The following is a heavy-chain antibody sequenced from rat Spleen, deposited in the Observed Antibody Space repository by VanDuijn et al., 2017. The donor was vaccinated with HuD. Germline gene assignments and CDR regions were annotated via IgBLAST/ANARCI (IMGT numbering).Heavy chain of an antibody. Sequence: EVQLVESGGGLVQPGRSLKLSCITSGFTFNNYWMTWIRQAPGKGLEWVASITNTGGSTYYPDSVKGRFTISRDNAKSTLYLQMNSLRSEDTATYYCTRGSYSSYIGVMDAWGQGASVTVSS. CDR2: ITNTGGST. CDR3: TRGSYSSYIGVMDA. J-gene: IGHJ4*01. CDR1: GFTFNNYW. V-gene: IGHV5-31*01. D-gene: IGHD1-2*01.